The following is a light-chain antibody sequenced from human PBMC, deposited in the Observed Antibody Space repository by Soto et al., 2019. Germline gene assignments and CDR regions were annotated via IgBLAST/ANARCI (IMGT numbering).Light chain of an antibody. CDR2: AAS. CDR1: QGITNY. Sequence: AIRMTQSPSSLSASTGDRVTITCRASQGITNYLVWYQQKPGKAPRVLIHAASTLQGGVSSRFSGSGSGTDFTLIISSLQSEDFATYYCQQYYSYPWTFGQGTKV. V-gene: IGKV1-8*01. CDR3: QQYYSYPWT. J-gene: IGKJ1*01.